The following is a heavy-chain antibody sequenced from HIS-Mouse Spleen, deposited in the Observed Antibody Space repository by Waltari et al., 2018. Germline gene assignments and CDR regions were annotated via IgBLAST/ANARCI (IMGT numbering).Heavy chain of an antibody. CDR2: ISSISSYI. CDR1: DFTFGCYV. V-gene: IGHV3-21*01. Sequence: EVQLVQSGGGLVKPGGALGLLVAAPDFTFGCYVLTWVSQDPGKGVGGFSSISSISSYIYNADSVKGRFTISRNNAKNSLYLQMNSLRAEDTAVYYCARRLLTGDAFDIWGQGTMVTVSS. D-gene: IGHD7-27*01. CDR3: ARRLLTGDAFDI. J-gene: IGHJ3*02.